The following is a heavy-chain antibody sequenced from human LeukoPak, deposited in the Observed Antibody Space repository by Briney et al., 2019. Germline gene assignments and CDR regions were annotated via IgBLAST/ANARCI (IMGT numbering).Heavy chain of an antibody. J-gene: IGHJ6*03. V-gene: IGHV3-48*03. D-gene: IGHD3-16*01. CDR3: ARLFGYYYYMDV. CDR1: GFTFSSYE. CDR2: ISSSGSTI. Sequence: GGSLRLSCAASGFTFSSYEMNRVRQAPGKGLEWVSYISSSGSTIYYADSVKGRFTISRDNAKNSLYLQMNSLRAEDTAVYYCARLFGYYYYMDVWGKGTTVTISS.